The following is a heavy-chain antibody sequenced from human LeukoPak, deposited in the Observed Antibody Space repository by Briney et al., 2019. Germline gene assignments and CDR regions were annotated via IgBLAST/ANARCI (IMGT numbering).Heavy chain of an antibody. CDR3: ARETTSIAVAGFDY. J-gene: IGHJ4*02. V-gene: IGHV3-11*05. Sequence: NSGGSLRLSCAASGFTFSDYYMSWIHQAPGKGLEWVSYISSSSSYTNYADSVKGRFTISRDNAKNSLYLQMNSLRAEDTAVYYCARETTSIAVAGFDYWGQGTLVTVSS. CDR2: ISSSSSYT. CDR1: GFTFSDYY. D-gene: IGHD6-19*01.